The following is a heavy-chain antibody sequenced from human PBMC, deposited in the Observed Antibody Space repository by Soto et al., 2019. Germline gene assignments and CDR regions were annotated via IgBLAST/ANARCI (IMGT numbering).Heavy chain of an antibody. CDR2: IYYSGST. D-gene: IGHD1-26*01. J-gene: IGHJ4*02. CDR1: GGSISSYY. Sequence: SETLSLTCTVSGGSISSYYWSWIRQPPGKGLEWIGYIYYSGSTNYNPSLKSRVTISVDTSKNQFSLKLSSVTAADTAVYYCARERELWYLDYWGQGTLVTVSS. V-gene: IGHV4-59*12. CDR3: ARERELWYLDY.